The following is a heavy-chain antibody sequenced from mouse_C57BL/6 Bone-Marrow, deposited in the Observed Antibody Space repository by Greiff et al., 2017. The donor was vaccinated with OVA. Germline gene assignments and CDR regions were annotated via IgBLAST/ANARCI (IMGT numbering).Heavy chain of an antibody. CDR3: ARGGVYYDYGAWFAY. J-gene: IGHJ3*01. D-gene: IGHD2-4*01. CDR1: GFNIKDYY. Sequence: VQLQQSGAELVKPGASVKLSCTASGFNIKDYYMHWVKQRTEQGLEWIGRIDPEDGETKSAPKLQGKATITADTSSNTAYLQLSSLTSEDTAVYYCARGGVYYDYGAWFAYWGQGTLVTVSA. CDR2: IDPEDGET. V-gene: IGHV14-2*01.